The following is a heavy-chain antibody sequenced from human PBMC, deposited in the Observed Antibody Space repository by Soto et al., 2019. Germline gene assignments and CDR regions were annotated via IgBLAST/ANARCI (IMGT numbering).Heavy chain of an antibody. CDR3: AKGLYSSSSGIDY. CDR2: ISYDGSNK. V-gene: IGHV3-30*18. Sequence: QVQLVESGGGVVQPGRSLRLSCAASGFTFSSYGMHWVRQAPGKGLEWVAVISYDGSNKYYADSVKGRFTISRDNSKNTLYLQMNSLRAEDTAVYYCAKGLYSSSSGIDYWGQGTLVTVSS. J-gene: IGHJ4*02. D-gene: IGHD6-6*01. CDR1: GFTFSSYG.